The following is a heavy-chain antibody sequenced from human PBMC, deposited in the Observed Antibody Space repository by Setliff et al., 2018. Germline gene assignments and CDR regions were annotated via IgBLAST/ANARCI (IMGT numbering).Heavy chain of an antibody. CDR2: INYYGSIFDDGTTYST. D-gene: IGHD3-22*01. Sequence: SETLSLTCTVSGGSISNSTFYWGWIRQPPGKGLEWIGSINYYGSIFDDGTTYSTYYNPSLKSRATISLDTSKNQFSLNLSSVTAADTAVYYCARGTFDTSGYFPYPIGYWGQGTLVTVSS. V-gene: IGHV4-39*07. J-gene: IGHJ4*02. CDR3: ARGTFDTSGYFPYPIGY. CDR1: GGSISNSTFY.